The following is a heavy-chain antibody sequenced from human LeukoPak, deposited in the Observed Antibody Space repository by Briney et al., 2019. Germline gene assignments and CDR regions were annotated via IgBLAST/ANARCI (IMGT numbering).Heavy chain of an antibody. Sequence: PSETLSLTCAVYGGSFSGYYWSWIRQPPGKGLEWIGEINHSGSTNYNPSLKSRVTISVDTSKNQFSLKLSSVTAADTAVYYCARHRRRIWFGELLHFDYWGQGTLVTVSS. D-gene: IGHD3-10*01. CDR3: ARHRRRIWFGELLHFDY. CDR1: GGSFSGYY. J-gene: IGHJ4*02. V-gene: IGHV4-34*01. CDR2: INHSGST.